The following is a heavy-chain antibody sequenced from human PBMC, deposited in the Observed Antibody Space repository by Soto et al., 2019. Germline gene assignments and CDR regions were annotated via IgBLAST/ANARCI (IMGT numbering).Heavy chain of an antibody. CDR1: GYTFTRYG. V-gene: IGHV1-18*01. CDR2: ISGYNGDT. Sequence: QGQLVQSGAEVKKPGASVKVSCKASGYTFTRYGISWVRQAPGQGLEWMGWISGYNGDTNYAQKFQGRVTMTIDTPTSTAYMELRSLTSADTAVYYCAKNRHPPYYYYGMDVWGQGTTVTVSS. CDR3: AKNRHPPYYYYGMDV. J-gene: IGHJ6*02.